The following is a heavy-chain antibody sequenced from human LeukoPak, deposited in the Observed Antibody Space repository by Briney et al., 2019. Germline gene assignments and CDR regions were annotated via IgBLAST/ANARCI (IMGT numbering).Heavy chain of an antibody. D-gene: IGHD5-18*01. J-gene: IGHJ6*02. CDR3: ARVDTAMDGYYYYGMDV. CDR2: IIPIFGTA. Sequence: SVKVSCKASGGTFSSYAISWVRQAPGQGLEWMGGIIPIFGTANYAQKFQGRVTITADESTSTAYMELSSLRSEDTAVYYCARVDTAMDGYYYYGMDVWGQGTTVTVSS. V-gene: IGHV1-69*13. CDR1: GGTFSSYA.